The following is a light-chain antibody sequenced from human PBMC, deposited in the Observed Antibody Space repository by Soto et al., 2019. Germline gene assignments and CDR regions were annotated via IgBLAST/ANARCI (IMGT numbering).Light chain of an antibody. CDR2: DAA. V-gene: IGKV1-39*01. J-gene: IGKJ3*01. Sequence: DIQMTQSPYSLSAAVGDRVTIACRASPNINTYLNWYQQKPGKAPKLLIFDAASLQSGVPSRFSGGGSRTDFTLTITSLQPEDFATYYCQQTSSAPFTFGPGTKVDIK. CDR3: QQTSSAPFT. CDR1: PNINTY.